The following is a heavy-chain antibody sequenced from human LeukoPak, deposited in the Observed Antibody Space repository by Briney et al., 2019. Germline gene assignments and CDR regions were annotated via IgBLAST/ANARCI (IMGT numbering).Heavy chain of an antibody. CDR1: GGSISSYY. CDR2: IYTSGST. J-gene: IGHJ4*02. CDR3: ARKGVVVTAIDY. Sequence: SETLSLTCTVSGGSISSYYWSWIRQPAGKGLEWIGRIYTSGSTNYNPSLKSRVTMSVDTSKNQFSLKLSSVTAADPAVYYCARKGVVVTAIDYWGQGTLVTVSS. V-gene: IGHV4-4*07. D-gene: IGHD2-21*02.